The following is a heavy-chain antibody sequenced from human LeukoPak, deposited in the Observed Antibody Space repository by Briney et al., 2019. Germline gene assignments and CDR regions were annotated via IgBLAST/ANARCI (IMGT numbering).Heavy chain of an antibody. D-gene: IGHD1-1*01. Sequence: SETLSLTCTVSGSSISSYYWNWIRQPPGKGLEWIGYIYYSGSTSYNPSLKSRVTISVDTSKNQFSLKLTSVTAADTAVYYCARGGYGNAWKIDYWGQGTLVTVSS. CDR3: ARGGYGNAWKIDY. V-gene: IGHV4-59*01. CDR1: GSSISSYY. CDR2: IYYSGST. J-gene: IGHJ4*02.